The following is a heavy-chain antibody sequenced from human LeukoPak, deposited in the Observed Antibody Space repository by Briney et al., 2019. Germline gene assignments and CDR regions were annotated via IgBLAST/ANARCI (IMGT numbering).Heavy chain of an antibody. CDR1: GFTFSGSV. CDR2: ISYDGSNK. D-gene: IGHD4-17*01. V-gene: IGHV3-30*04. Sequence: PGGSLRLSCAASGFTFSGSVMHWVRQAPGKGLEWVAVISYDGSNKYYADSVKGRFTISRDNSKNTLYLQMNSLRAEDTAVYYCARGFHDYGDTAFDYWGQGTLVTVSS. CDR3: ARGFHDYGDTAFDY. J-gene: IGHJ4*02.